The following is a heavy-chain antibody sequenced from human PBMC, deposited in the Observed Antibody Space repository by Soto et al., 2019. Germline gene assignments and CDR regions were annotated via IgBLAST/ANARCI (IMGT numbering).Heavy chain of an antibody. J-gene: IGHJ5*02. Sequence: EVQLVESGGGLVKPGGSLRLSCAASGFTFSNAGMSWVRQAPGKGLEWVGRIKSKTDGGTTDYAAPVKGRFTISRDDSKNTMYLQMNSLKTEDTAVYYCTTERGYCSGGSCYNGWFDPWGQGTLVTVSS. CDR3: TTERGYCSGGSCYNGWFDP. CDR2: IKSKTDGGTT. V-gene: IGHV3-15*01. CDR1: GFTFSNAG. D-gene: IGHD2-15*01.